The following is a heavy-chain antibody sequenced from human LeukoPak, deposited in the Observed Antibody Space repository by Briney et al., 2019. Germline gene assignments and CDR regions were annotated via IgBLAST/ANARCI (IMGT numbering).Heavy chain of an antibody. Sequence: NTSETLSLTCTVSGGSISSYYWNWIRQPPGKGLEWIGYIYYSGSTTYNPSLKSRVTMSVDTSKNQFSLKLSSVTAADTAVYYCARDFKGYYYMDVWGKGTTVTVSS. CDR1: GGSISSYY. V-gene: IGHV4-59*01. CDR3: ARDFKGYYYMDV. CDR2: IYYSGST. J-gene: IGHJ6*03.